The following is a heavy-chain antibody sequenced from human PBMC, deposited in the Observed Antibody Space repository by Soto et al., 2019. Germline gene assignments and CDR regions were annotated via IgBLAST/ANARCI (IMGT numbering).Heavy chain of an antibody. CDR3: ATNYGSGSTHFDH. J-gene: IGHJ4*02. D-gene: IGHD3-10*01. CDR2: FIPMVSMS. CDR1: RDTFSFYT. Sequence: QVLLVQSGAEVKKPGSSVKVSCTASRDTFSFYTTSWVRQAPGQGPQWMGRFIPMVSMSDYARRFQGRVTITADTATSTVYMQLHSLRSEDTAVYYCATNYGSGSTHFDHWGQGTLVTVSS. V-gene: IGHV1-69*02.